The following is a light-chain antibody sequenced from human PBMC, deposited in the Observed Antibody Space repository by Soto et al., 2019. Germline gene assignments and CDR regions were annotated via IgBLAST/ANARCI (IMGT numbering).Light chain of an antibody. Sequence: IQMTQSPSSLSASVGDRVTITCQASQDITYYLIWYQQKPGKAPKLLIYDASSLGTGVSSRFSGSGSGTHFTLTISSLQAEDIATYYCQQFDSVPCTFGQGTKLEMK. V-gene: IGKV1-33*01. CDR1: QDITYY. J-gene: IGKJ2*02. CDR3: QQFDSVPCT. CDR2: DAS.